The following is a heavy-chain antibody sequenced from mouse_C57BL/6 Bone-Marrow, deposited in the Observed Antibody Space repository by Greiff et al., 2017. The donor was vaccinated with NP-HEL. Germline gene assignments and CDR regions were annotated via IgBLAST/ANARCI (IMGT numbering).Heavy chain of an antibody. J-gene: IGHJ3*01. D-gene: IGHD1-1*01. CDR1: GFTFSDYG. CDR3: ITTVPFAY. CDR2: ISSGSSTI. V-gene: IGHV5-17*01. Sequence: EVMLVESGGGLVKPGGSLKLSCAASGFTFSDYGMHWVRQAPEKGLEWVAYISSGSSTIYYADTVKGRFTISRDNAKNTLFLQMPSLRSEDTAMYYSITTVPFAYWGQGTLVTVSA.